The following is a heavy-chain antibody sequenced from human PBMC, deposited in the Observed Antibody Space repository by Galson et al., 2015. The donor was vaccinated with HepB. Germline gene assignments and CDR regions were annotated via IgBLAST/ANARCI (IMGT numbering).Heavy chain of an antibody. J-gene: IGHJ4*02. CDR3: ARDGGGYSSGLSFDY. CDR1: GFTFSSYS. Sequence: SLRLSCAASGFTFSSYSMNWVRQAPGKGLEWVSSISSSSSYIYYADSVKGRFTISRDNAKNSLYLQMNSLRAEDTAVYYCARDGGGYSSGLSFDYWGQGTLVTVSS. D-gene: IGHD6-19*01. CDR2: ISSSSSYI. V-gene: IGHV3-21*01.